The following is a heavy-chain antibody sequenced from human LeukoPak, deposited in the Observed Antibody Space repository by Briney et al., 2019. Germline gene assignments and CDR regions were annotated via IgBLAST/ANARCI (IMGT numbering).Heavy chain of an antibody. D-gene: IGHD2-21*02. CDR2: IYHSGSA. Sequence: PSGTLSLTCAVSGGSVSSTNSWSWVLQSPGKGLEWIGEIYHSGSANYNPSLRSQVTMSLDKSKTQFSLKLSSVTAADTAVYYCARVDPPRRLDYWGQGTLVTVSS. J-gene: IGHJ4*02. CDR3: ARVDPPRRLDY. CDR1: GGSVSSTNS. V-gene: IGHV4-4*02.